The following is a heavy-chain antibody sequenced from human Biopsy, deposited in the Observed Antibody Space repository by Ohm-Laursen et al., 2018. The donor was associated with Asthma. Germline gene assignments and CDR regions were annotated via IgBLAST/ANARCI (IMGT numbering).Heavy chain of an antibody. Sequence: SVKVSCKASGYTFIDYAIHWVRQAPGQRLEWMGWINAGNGNTKYSEKFQGRVTITRDTSASTAYMDLSSLRSEDTAVYYCARTYYDFLTGQVNDALAMWGQGTVVTVSS. CDR1: GYTFIDYA. J-gene: IGHJ3*02. D-gene: IGHD3-9*01. CDR2: INAGNGNT. CDR3: ARTYYDFLTGQVNDALAM. V-gene: IGHV1-3*01.